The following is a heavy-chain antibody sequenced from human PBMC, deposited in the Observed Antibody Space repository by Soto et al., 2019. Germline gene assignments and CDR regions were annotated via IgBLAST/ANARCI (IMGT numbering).Heavy chain of an antibody. V-gene: IGHV3-23*01. CDR1: GFMFNNSA. CDR3: ARAKAVVIAALDI. J-gene: IGHJ3*02. CDR2: VSDNGGSRGGT. D-gene: IGHD2-21*01. Sequence: LRLSCKASGFMFNNSAMTWVRQAPGQGLQWVASVSDNGGSRGGTYYADSVKGRFTISRDNSKNTLYLQLDSLTGADTAVYYCARAKAVVIAALDIWGQGTMVTVSS.